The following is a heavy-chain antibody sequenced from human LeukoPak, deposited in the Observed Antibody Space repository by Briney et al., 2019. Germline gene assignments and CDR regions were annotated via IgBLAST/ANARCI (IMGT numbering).Heavy chain of an antibody. CDR1: GVSFSGYY. V-gene: IGHV4-34*01. CDR2: INHSGST. Sequence: PSETLSLTCAVYGVSFSGYYWSWIRQPPGQGLEWIGEINHSGSTNYNPSLKSRVTISVDTSKNQFSLKLSSVTAADTAVYYCARGRGSYGNWGQGTLVTVSS. D-gene: IGHD1-26*01. CDR3: ARGRGSYGN. J-gene: IGHJ4*02.